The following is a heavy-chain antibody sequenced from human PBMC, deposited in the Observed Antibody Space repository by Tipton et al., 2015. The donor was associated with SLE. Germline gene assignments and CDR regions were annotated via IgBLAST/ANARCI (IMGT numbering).Heavy chain of an antibody. CDR3: ARLTPWGYDY. V-gene: IGHV4-39*07. CDR2: ISYSGAT. Sequence: TLSLTCTVSGDTIDGSTYFWDWIRQPPGKGLMLTGSISYSGATSYNPSLKSRVTISVDTSKNQFSLSLISVTAADTAVYYCARLTPWGYDYWGPGMLVTVSS. J-gene: IGHJ4*02. D-gene: IGHD7-27*01. CDR1: GDTIDGSTYF.